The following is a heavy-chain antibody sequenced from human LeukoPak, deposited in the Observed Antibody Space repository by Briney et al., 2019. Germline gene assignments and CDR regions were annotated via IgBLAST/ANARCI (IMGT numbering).Heavy chain of an antibody. CDR2: IYYSGST. CDR3: ARARRLGNWFDP. CDR1: GGSISSYY. Sequence: SETLSLTCTVSGGSISSYYWSWIRQSPGKGLEWIGYIYYSGSTYYNPSLKSRVTISVDTSKNQFSLKLSSVTAADTAVYYCARARRLGNWFDPWGQGTLVTVSS. D-gene: IGHD3-16*01. J-gene: IGHJ5*02. V-gene: IGHV4-59*08.